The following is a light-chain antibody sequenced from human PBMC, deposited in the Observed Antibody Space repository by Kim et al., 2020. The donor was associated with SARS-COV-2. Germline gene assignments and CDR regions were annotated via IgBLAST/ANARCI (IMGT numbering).Light chain of an antibody. Sequence: AYTGYRITITGRASQRISSYLAWYQQKPGKAPNLLIYAASTLQSGVPSRFSGSGSGTDFTLTISCLQSEEFATYYCQQYYDYPRTFGQGTKVDIK. CDR3: QQYYDYPRT. CDR1: QRISSY. V-gene: IGKV1-8*01. CDR2: AAS. J-gene: IGKJ1*01.